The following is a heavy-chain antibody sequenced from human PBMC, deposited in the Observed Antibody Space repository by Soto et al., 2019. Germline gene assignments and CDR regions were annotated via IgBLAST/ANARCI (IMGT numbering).Heavy chain of an antibody. Sequence: GESLKLSCEAYGYSFTGYWIAWVRQMPGRGLEWMGIIWPDDSEIRYSPSFQGQVTMSVDKSISTVYLQWSSLKASDTAMYFCARQIVSSSKPYSLDHWGQGTLVTVSS. J-gene: IGHJ4*02. CDR3: ARQIVSSSKPYSLDH. D-gene: IGHD6-6*01. CDR2: IWPDDSEI. V-gene: IGHV5-51*01. CDR1: GYSFTGYW.